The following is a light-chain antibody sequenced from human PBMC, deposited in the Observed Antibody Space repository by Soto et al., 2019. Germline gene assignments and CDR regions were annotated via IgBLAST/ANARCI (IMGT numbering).Light chain of an antibody. V-gene: IGLV1-47*01. CDR2: PNS. J-gene: IGLJ3*02. CDR3: ATWDDSPSGRSWV. Sequence: QSVLTQSPSESGTPGQSVSISCSGSSSNIGSNNVYWYQQFPGSAPRFLIYPNSPRPSGVPDRFSASKSGTSASLVISGLRPEYEATYYCATWDDSPSGRSWVFGGGTKLTVL. CDR1: SSNIGSNN.